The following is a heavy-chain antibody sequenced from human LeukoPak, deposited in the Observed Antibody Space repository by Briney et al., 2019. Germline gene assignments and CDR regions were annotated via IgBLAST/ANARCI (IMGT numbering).Heavy chain of an antibody. Sequence: GGSLRLSCAASGFTFSRYWMHWVRQAPGKGLEWVPLISGDGGSTYYADSVKGRFTISRDNSKNSLYLQMNSLRTEDTALYYCAKDKVHRSYYYGMDVWGQGTTVTVSS. D-gene: IGHD4/OR15-4a*01. CDR1: GFTFSRYW. J-gene: IGHJ6*02. V-gene: IGHV3-43*02. CDR3: AKDKVHRSYYYGMDV. CDR2: ISGDGGST.